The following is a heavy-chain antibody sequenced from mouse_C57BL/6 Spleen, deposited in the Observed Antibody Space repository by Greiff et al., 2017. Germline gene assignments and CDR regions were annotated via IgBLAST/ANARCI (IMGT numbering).Heavy chain of an antibody. CDR3: ARWGYYYGSSYIYFDY. Sequence: QVQLQQPGAELVRPGSSVKLSCKASGYTFTSYWMHWVKQRPIQGLEWIGNIDPSDSETHYNQKFKDKATLTVDKSSSTAYMQLSSLTSGDSAVYYYARWGYYYGSSYIYFDYWGQGTTLTVSS. CDR1: GYTFTSYW. V-gene: IGHV1-52*01. D-gene: IGHD1-1*01. J-gene: IGHJ2*01. CDR2: IDPSDSET.